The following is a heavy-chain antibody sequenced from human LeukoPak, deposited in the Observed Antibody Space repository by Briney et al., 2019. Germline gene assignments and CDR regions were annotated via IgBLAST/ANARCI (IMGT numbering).Heavy chain of an antibody. Sequence: GGSLRLSCAASGFTFSDYYMSWIRQAPGKGLEWVSYISSSSSSTNFADSVRGRFTISRDNAKNSLYLQMNSMRAEDTGVYYCARDRTMEAFDIWGQGTMVTVSS. CDR1: GFTFSDYY. CDR3: ARDRTMEAFDI. J-gene: IGHJ3*02. D-gene: IGHD2-2*01. V-gene: IGHV3-11*06. CDR2: ISSSSSST.